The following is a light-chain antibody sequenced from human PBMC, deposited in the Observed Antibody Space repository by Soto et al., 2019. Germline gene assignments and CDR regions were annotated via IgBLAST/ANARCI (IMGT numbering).Light chain of an antibody. Sequence: ELVMTQSPATMAVSPGERCTRSCRASQSVSSNLAWYQQKPGQSARILIYGASTRATGITARFSGSGSGTDFTLTISSLQPEDFATYYCLQDYNYPWTFGQGTKVDIK. CDR3: LQDYNYPWT. CDR1: QSVSSN. J-gene: IGKJ1*01. V-gene: IGKV3-15*01. CDR2: GAS.